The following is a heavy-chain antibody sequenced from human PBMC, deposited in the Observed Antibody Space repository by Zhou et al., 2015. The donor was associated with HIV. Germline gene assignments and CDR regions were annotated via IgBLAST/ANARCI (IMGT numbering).Heavy chain of an antibody. CDR1: GGTFSSYA. V-gene: IGHV1-69*12. CDR2: IIPIFGTA. CDR3: ARQGGXNGYIGDAFDI. D-gene: IGHD5-24*01. Sequence: QVQLVQSGAEVKKPGSSVKVSCKASGGTFSSYAISWVRQAPGQGLEWMGGIIPIFGTANYAQKFQGRVTITADESTSTAYMELSSLRSEDTAVYYCARQGGXNGYIGDAFDIWGQGTMVTVSS. J-gene: IGHJ3*02.